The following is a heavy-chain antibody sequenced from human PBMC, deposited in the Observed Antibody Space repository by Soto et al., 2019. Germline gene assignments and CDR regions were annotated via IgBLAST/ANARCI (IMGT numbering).Heavy chain of an antibody. V-gene: IGHV4-30-4*01. D-gene: IGHD2-15*01. Sequence: SETLSLTCTVSGGSISSGDYYWSWIRQPPGKGLEWIGYIYYSGSTYYNPSLKSRVTISVDTSKNQFSLKLSSVTAADTAVYYCAKIRGDSYCSGGSCYSWSPHMDVWGKGTTVTVSS. CDR1: GGSISSGDYY. CDR3: AKIRGDSYCSGGSCYSWSPHMDV. J-gene: IGHJ6*03. CDR2: IYYSGST.